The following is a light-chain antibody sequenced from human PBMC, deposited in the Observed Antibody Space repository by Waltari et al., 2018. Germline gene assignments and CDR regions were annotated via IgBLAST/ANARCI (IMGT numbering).Light chain of an antibody. CDR3: QAWDSSRGYV. CDR1: NLDNKY. Sequence: SYEVTQPPSVSVSPGQTASITCSGDNLDNKYVYWYQQKAGQSPALVISQDSKRPSGIPERFSGSNSGNTATLTISGTQALDEADYYCQAWDSSRGYVFGTGTKVTVL. J-gene: IGLJ1*01. V-gene: IGLV3-1*01. CDR2: QDS.